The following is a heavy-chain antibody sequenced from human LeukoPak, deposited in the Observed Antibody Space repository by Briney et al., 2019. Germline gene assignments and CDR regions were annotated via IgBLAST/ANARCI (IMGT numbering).Heavy chain of an antibody. CDR2: ISSSSSYI. CDR1: GFTFSSYS. CDR3: ARDLWFGELSFNPSDY. J-gene: IGHJ4*02. Sequence: PGGSLRLSCAVSGFTFSSYSMNWVRQAPGKGLEWVSSISSSSSYIYYADSVKGRFTISRDNAKNSLYLQMNSLRAEDTAVYYCARDLWFGELSFNPSDYWGQGTLVTVSS. D-gene: IGHD3-10*01. V-gene: IGHV3-21*01.